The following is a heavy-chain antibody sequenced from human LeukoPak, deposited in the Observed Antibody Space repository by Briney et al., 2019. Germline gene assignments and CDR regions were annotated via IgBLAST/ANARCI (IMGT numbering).Heavy chain of an antibody. V-gene: IGHV4-59*12. J-gene: IGHJ5*02. D-gene: IGHD3-3*01. Sequence: PSETLSLTCTVSDGSISSYYWSWIRQPPGKGLEWIGYIYYSGSTNYNPSLKSRVTISVDTSKNQFSLKLSSVTAADTAVYYCARDRAITIFGSAYDPWGQGTLVTVSS. CDR2: IYYSGST. CDR1: DGSISSYY. CDR3: ARDRAITIFGSAYDP.